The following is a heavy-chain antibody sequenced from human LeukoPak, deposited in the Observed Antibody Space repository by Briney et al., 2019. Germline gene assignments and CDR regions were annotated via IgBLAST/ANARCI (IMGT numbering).Heavy chain of an antibody. CDR2: IYYSGGT. Sequence: SQTLSLTCAVSGGSISTGGYSWSWIRQPPGRGLEWIGYIYYSGGTDYNPSLKSRVTISVDTSKNQFSLKLSSVNAADTAVYYCARVPEWFGEPGAFDIWGQGTMATVS. CDR3: ARVPEWFGEPGAFDI. D-gene: IGHD3-10*01. J-gene: IGHJ3*02. CDR1: GGSISTGGYS. V-gene: IGHV4-30-4*07.